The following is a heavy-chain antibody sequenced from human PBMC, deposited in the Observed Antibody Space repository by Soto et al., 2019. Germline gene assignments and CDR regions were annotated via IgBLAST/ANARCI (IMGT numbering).Heavy chain of an antibody. CDR2: IYFDGITT. CDR1: GFTFNTHW. J-gene: IGHJ4*02. V-gene: IGHV3-74*01. Sequence: GGSLRLSCTASGFTFNTHWMHWVRQAPGRGLVWVSRIYFDGITTNYADSVKGRLTVSRDNAKNTVYLHVNTLRDEDTAVYYCARGGAMGVDYWGQGTLVTVSS. CDR3: ARGGAMGVDY. D-gene: IGHD1-26*01.